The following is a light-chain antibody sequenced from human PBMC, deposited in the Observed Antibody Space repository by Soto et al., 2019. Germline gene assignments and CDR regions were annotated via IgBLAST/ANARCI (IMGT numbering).Light chain of an antibody. J-gene: IGKJ1*01. Sequence: DIQMTQSPAALSASVGDRVTITCRASQSISSWLAWYQQKPGKAPKLLIYDASSLESGVPSRFSGSGSGTEFTLTISSLQPDDFATYYCQQYNSYLWTFGQGTKV. CDR2: DAS. CDR3: QQYNSYLWT. V-gene: IGKV1-5*01. CDR1: QSISSW.